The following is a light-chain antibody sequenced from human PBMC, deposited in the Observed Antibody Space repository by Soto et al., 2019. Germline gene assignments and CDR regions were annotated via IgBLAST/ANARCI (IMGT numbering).Light chain of an antibody. CDR2: DVS. J-gene: IGLJ1*01. V-gene: IGLV2-14*01. Sequence: QSALTQPASVSGSPGQSITISCTGTSSDVGGYNYVSWYQQHPGKAPKFMIYDVSNRPSGVSNRFSGSKSGNTASLTISELQAEDEADYYWSLYKTSNTHQIVFGTGTKVTLL. CDR3: SLYKTSNTHQIV. CDR1: SSDVGGYNY.